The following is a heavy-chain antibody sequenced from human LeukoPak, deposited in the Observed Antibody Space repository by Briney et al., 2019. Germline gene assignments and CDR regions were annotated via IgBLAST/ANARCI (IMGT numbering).Heavy chain of an antibody. CDR3: ARVSDYDSSGYDDAFDI. V-gene: IGHV3-11*01. CDR1: GFTFSDYY. CDR2: ISSSGSTI. J-gene: IGHJ3*02. D-gene: IGHD3-22*01. Sequence: GGSLRLSCAASGFTFSDYYMSWIRQAPGKGLEWVSNISSSGSTIYYADSVKGRLTISRDNAKNSLYLQMNSLRAEDTAVYYCARVSDYDSSGYDDAFDIWGQGTMVTVSS.